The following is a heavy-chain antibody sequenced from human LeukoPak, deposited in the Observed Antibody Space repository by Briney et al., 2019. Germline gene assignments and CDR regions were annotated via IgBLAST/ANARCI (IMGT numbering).Heavy chain of an antibody. J-gene: IGHJ4*02. CDR1: GYTFTGYY. CDR3: ARDLYYYGSGSYYFDY. CDR2: INPNSGGT. V-gene: IGHV1-2*06. D-gene: IGHD3-10*01. Sequence: GASVKVSCKASGYTFTGYYMHWVRQAPGQGLEWMGRINPNSGGTNYAQKFQGRVTMTRDTSISTAYMELSRLRSDDTAVYYCARDLYYYGSGSYYFDYWGQGTLVTVSS.